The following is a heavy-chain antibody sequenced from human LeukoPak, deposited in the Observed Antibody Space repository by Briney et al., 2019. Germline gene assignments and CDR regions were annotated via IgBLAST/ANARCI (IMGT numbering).Heavy chain of an antibody. CDR2: IYTSGST. J-gene: IGHJ4*02. V-gene: IGHV4-61*02. CDR1: GNSISSGDNY. D-gene: IGHD5-24*01. Sequence: SETLSLTCTVSGNSISSGDNYWSWIRQPAGKGLGWIGRIYTSGSTNYNPSLKSRVTISGDTSKNQFSLRLSSVTAADTAVYYCAKEGRDGFAWGQGTLVTVSS. CDR3: AKEGRDGFA.